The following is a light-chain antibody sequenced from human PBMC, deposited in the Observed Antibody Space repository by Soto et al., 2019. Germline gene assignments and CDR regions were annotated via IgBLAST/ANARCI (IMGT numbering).Light chain of an antibody. V-gene: IGKV3-15*01. CDR3: QQYNDWLSWT. CDR1: QTIGRK. CDR2: GAS. Sequence: EIVMTQFPATLSVSPGESATLSCRASQTIGRKLAWYQHKPGQAPRLLISGASTRATGVPARFSGSGSGTEFTLTISSLQSGDFALYFCQQYNDWLSWTFGHGTRVDMK. J-gene: IGKJ1*01.